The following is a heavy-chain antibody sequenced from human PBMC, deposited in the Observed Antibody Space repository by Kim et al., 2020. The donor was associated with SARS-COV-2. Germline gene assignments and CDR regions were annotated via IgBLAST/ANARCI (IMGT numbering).Heavy chain of an antibody. D-gene: IGHD3-22*01. CDR3: ARSRVVAATGPKGKSGYYYRVY. V-gene: IGHV4-34*01. Sequence: SETLSLTCAVYGGSFSGYYWSWIRQPPGKGLEWIGEINHSGSTNYNPSLKSRVTISVDTSKDQFSLKLSSVTAADTAVYYCARSRVVAATGPKGKSGYYYRVYWGQGTLVTVSS. CDR2: INHSGST. CDR1: GGSFSGYY. J-gene: IGHJ4*01.